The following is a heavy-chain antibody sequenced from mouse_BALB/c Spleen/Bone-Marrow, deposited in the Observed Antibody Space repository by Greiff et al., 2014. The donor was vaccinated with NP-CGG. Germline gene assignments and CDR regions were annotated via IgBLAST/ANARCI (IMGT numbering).Heavy chain of an antibody. V-gene: IGHV7-3*02. D-gene: IGHD1-1*01. CDR2: IRNKGNGYTT. CDR3: ARDDYGFDY. CDR1: GFTFTDYY. Sequence: DVHLVESGGGLVQPGGSLRLSCATSGFTFTDYYMSWVRQPPGKALEWLVFIRNKGNGYTTEYSASVKGRFTISRDNSQSILYLQMNTLRAEDSATYYCARDDYGFDYWGQGTTLTVSS. J-gene: IGHJ2*01.